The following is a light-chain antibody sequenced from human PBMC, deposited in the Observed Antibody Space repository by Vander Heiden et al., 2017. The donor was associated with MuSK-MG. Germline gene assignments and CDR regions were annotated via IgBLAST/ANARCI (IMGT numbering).Light chain of an antibody. J-gene: IGLJ3*02. CDR2: SNK. V-gene: IGLV1-47*02. CDR1: SSNLENNY. CDR3: AAWDDSLKSWV. Sequence: QSVLTQPPSASGTPGQRVTISCSGRSSNLENNYGYGYQQRPGTAPKLLIYSNKLRPSGVPDRFSGSKSGTAATLAISGLRSEDEAVYYCAAWDDSLKSWVFGGGTKLTVL.